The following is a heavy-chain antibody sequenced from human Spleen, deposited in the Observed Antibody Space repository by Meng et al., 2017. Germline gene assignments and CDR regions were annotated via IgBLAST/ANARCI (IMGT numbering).Heavy chain of an antibody. CDR3: AKDTRPGIYYYYGMDV. CDR1: GFTFDAFA. D-gene: IGHD1-14*01. V-gene: IGHV3-9*01. Sequence: SLKISCAASGFTFDAFAMHWVRQAPGKALEWVSGISWNSNSIGYADSVKGRFTISRDNAKNSLYLQMNSLRAEDTALYYCAKDTRPGIYYYYGMDVWGQGTTVTVSS. J-gene: IGHJ6*02. CDR2: ISWNSNSI.